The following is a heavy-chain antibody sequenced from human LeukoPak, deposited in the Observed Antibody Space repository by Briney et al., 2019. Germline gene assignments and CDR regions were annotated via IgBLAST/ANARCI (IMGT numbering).Heavy chain of an antibody. CDR2: ISGSGGST. Sequence: GGSLRLSCAASGFTFSSYAMSWVRQAPGKGLEWVSAISGSGGSTYYADSVKGRFTISRDNSKNTLYLQMNSLRAEDTAVYYCAKGLTMIVVVIFVGFDYWGQGTLVTVSS. J-gene: IGHJ4*02. CDR3: AKGLTMIVVVIFVGFDY. D-gene: IGHD3-22*01. V-gene: IGHV3-23*01. CDR1: GFTFSSYA.